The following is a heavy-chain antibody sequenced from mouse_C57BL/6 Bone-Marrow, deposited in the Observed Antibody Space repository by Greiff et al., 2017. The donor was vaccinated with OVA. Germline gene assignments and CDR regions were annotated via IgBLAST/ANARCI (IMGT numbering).Heavy chain of an antibody. Sequence: VQLQQSGPELVKPGASVKISCKASGYTFTDYYMNWVKQSHGKSLEWIGDINPNNGGTSYNQKFKGKATLTVDKSSSTAYMELRSLTSEDSAVYYCERSGDYDYDDGGYYFDYWGQGTTLTVSS. J-gene: IGHJ2*01. CDR2: INPNNGGT. D-gene: IGHD2-4*01. V-gene: IGHV1-26*01. CDR3: ERSGDYDYDDGGYYFDY. CDR1: GYTFTDYY.